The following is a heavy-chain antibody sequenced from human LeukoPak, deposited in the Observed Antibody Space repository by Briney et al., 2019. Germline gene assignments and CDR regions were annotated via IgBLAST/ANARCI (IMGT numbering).Heavy chain of an antibody. CDR2: INPNSGGT. CDR3: ARVAQWLVPEDY. CDR1: GYTFTGYY. Sequence: ASVKVSCKASGYTFTGYYMHWVRQAPGQGLEWMGWINPNSGGTNYAQKFQGRVTMTRDTSISTAYMELSRLRSDDTAVYYCARVAQWLVPEDYWGQGTLVTVSS. V-gene: IGHV1-2*02. D-gene: IGHD6-19*01. J-gene: IGHJ4*02.